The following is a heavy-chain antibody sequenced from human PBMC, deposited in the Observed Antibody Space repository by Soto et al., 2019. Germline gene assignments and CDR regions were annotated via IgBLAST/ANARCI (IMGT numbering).Heavy chain of an antibody. Sequence: PGGSLRLSCAASGFTFSGYAMSWVRQAPGKGLEWVSAISGSGGSTYYADSVKGRFTISRDNSKNTLYLQMNSLRAEDTAVYYCXKDQRVVVAATDNWFDPRGQGTLVTVSS. CDR3: XKDQRVVVAATDNWFDP. D-gene: IGHD2-15*01. J-gene: IGHJ5*02. CDR1: GFTFSGYA. V-gene: IGHV3-23*01. CDR2: ISGSGGST.